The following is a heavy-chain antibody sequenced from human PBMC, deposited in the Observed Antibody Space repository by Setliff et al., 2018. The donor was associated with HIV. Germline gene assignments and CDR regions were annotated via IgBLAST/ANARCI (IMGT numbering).Heavy chain of an antibody. V-gene: IGHV3-23*01. Sequence: PGGSLRLSCAASGFTFTNYAMSWVRQAPGKGLEWVSVISGSGGSTYYADFVKGRFTISRDNSKNTLYLRMNSLRADDTAVYYCARVGVGATVFFDYWGQGTLVTVSS. J-gene: IGHJ4*02. CDR2: ISGSGGST. D-gene: IGHD1-26*01. CDR1: GFTFTNYA. CDR3: ARVGVGATVFFDY.